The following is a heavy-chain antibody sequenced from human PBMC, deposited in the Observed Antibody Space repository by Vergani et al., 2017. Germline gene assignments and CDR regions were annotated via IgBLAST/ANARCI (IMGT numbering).Heavy chain of an antibody. J-gene: IGHJ3*01. Sequence: EVQLVESGGGLVQPGGSLRLSCAASGFTVSSNYMSWVRQAPGKGLEWVSVIYSGGSTYYADSVKGRFTISRHNSKNTLYLQMNSLRAEDMAVYYCAREGCSSTSCYDFWGQGTMVTVSS. CDR1: GFTVSSNY. D-gene: IGHD2-2*01. CDR3: AREGCSSTSCYDF. V-gene: IGHV3-53*04. CDR2: IYSGGST.